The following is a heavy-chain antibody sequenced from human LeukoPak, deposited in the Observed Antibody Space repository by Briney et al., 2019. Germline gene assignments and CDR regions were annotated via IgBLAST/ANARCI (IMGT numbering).Heavy chain of an antibody. D-gene: IGHD6-13*01. CDR1: GATFSSDA. J-gene: IGHJ4*01. CDR3: ASGATDSSSSLYGFEF. CDR2: SIPIFGTA. V-gene: IGHV1-69*05. Sequence: SVKVSCKASGATFSSDAITWVRQAPGQGLGWMGGSIPIFGTANYAQKFQGKVPMTRATSTGTASMELGSLRFKDTAVYYGASGATDSSSSLYGFEFWGQGTLVTVSS.